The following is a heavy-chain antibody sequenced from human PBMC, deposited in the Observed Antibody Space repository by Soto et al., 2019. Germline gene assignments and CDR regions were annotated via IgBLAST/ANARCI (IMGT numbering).Heavy chain of an antibody. CDR1: GGTFISLA. D-gene: IGHD3-10*01. J-gene: IGHJ4*02. CDR3: ARSPGVFDY. Sequence: QVQLVQSVAEVKKPGSSVKVSCKASGGTFISLAISWVRQATGQGLAWMGGLVPVFGTANYAQKFQDRVTITADKSTSTSYMELSSLRSEDTAVYYCARSPGVFDYWGQGTLVTVSS. V-gene: IGHV1-69*06. CDR2: LVPVFGTA.